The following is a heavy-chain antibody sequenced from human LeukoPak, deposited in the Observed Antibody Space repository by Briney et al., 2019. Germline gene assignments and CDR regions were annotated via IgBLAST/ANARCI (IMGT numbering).Heavy chain of an antibody. Sequence: ASVKVSCKASGCTFTGYYMHWVRQAPGQGLEWMGWINPNSGGTNYAQKFQGRVTMTRDTSISTAYMELSRLRSDDTAVYYCARGPRNPSAPTWRGFDYWGQGTLVTVSS. CDR2: INPNSGGT. CDR1: GCTFTGYY. V-gene: IGHV1-2*02. D-gene: IGHD3-3*01. J-gene: IGHJ4*02. CDR3: ARGPRNPSAPTWRGFDY.